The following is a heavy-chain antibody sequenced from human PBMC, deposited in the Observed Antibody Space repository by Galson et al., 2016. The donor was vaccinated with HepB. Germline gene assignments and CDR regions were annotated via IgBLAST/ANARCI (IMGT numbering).Heavy chain of an antibody. Sequence: SLRLSCAASGFTFSNYAIHWVRQAPGKGLEWVAVISYDGSNKYYADSVKGRFTISRDNSKNTLYLQMNSLRADDTAVYYCASGSQVGAIRPFDYWGQGTLVTVSS. D-gene: IGHD1-26*01. CDR3: ASGSQVGAIRPFDY. CDR2: ISYDGSNK. J-gene: IGHJ4*02. CDR1: GFTFSNYA. V-gene: IGHV3-30-3*01.